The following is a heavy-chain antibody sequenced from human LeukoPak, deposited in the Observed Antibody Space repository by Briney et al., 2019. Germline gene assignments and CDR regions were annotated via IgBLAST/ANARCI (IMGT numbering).Heavy chain of an antibody. D-gene: IGHD6-13*01. J-gene: IGHJ4*02. CDR2: INPNSGGT. CDR1: GYTFTGYY. CDR3: ARAISGSFRTSYYFDY. Sequence: ASVKVSCKASGYTFTGYYMHWVRQAPGQGLEWMGWINPNSGGTNYAQKFQGRVTMTRDTSISTAYMELSRLRSDDTAVYYCARAISGSFRTSYYFDYWGQGTLVTVSS. V-gene: IGHV1-2*02.